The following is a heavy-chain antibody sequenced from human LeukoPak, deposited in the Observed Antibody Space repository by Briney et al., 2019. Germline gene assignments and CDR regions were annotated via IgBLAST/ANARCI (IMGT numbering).Heavy chain of an antibody. D-gene: IGHD2-8*01. CDR3: AARCVHWYTYP. V-gene: IGHV6-1*01. Sequence: SQTLSLTCALSGDSVSGNTAASSSIRQSPSRGLEWLGRTYYRSKWYNDYAVSVKSRITIKSDTSKNQFSLQLHSVTPEDTAVYDRAARCVHWYTYPWGRGTLVTVSS. CDR1: GDSVSGNTAA. J-gene: IGHJ2*01. CDR2: TYYRSKWYN.